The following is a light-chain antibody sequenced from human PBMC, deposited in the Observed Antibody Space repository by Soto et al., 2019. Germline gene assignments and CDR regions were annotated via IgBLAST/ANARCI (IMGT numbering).Light chain of an antibody. Sequence: QSALTQPASVSGSPGQSITISCTGTSRDVGSYNLVTWYQQHPGKAPKLMIYEDSKRPSGVSNRFSGSKSGNTASLTISGLQAEDEADYYCCSYAGRWVFGGGTKRTVL. V-gene: IGLV2-23*01. CDR1: SRDVGSYNL. J-gene: IGLJ2*01. CDR3: CSYAGRWV. CDR2: EDS.